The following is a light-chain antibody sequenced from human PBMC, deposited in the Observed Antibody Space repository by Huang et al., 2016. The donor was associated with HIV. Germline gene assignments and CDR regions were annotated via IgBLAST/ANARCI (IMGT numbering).Light chain of an antibody. V-gene: IGKV3-15*01. Sequence: EMVLTQSPATLSVSPGQRVTLSCRASESVGRTLAWYQQKPGQAPRPLIYGASTRATGIPARFNARGSGTEFTLTISSLQSEDLAVYYCQQYNNWPPVTFGQGTRLEIK. J-gene: IGKJ5*01. CDR1: ESVGRT. CDR2: GAS. CDR3: QQYNNWPPVT.